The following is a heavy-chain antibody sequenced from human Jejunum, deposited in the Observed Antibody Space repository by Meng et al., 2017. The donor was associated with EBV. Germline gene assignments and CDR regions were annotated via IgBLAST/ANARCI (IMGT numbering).Heavy chain of an antibody. J-gene: IGHJ4*02. V-gene: IGHV3-74*01. D-gene: IGHD4-11*01. CDR3: ARNYRDY. CDR2: ISGDGSTT. Sequence: EVQPVESGGGLVQPGGSLRLSCAASGFTFSNYWMHWVRQDPGKGLEWVSRISGDGSTTHYADSVKGRFTISRDNAKSTLYLQMNSLTAEDTAVYYCARNYRDYWGQGTLVTVAS. CDR1: GFTFSNYW.